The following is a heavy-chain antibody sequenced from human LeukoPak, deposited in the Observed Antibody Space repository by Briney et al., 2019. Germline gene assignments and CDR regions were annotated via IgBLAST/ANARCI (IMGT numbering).Heavy chain of an antibody. CDR3: ARGPRITLIRGGQWYYYMDV. CDR1: GYTLTELS. CDR2: FDPKDGDT. J-gene: IGHJ6*03. Sequence: ASVKVSCKVSGYTLTELSVHWVRQAPGKGLEWMGNFDPKDGDTIYAQRFQGRVTMTEDTSTHTAYMELSSLRSEDTAVYYCARGPRITLIRGGQWYYYMDVWGKGTTVTISS. V-gene: IGHV1-24*01. D-gene: IGHD3-10*01.